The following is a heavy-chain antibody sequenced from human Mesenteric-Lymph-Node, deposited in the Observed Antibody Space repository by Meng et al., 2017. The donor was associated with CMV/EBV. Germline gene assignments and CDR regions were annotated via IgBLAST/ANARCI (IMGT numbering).Heavy chain of an antibody. CDR1: GFSCSDNY. J-gene: IGHJ4*02. CDR2: IYKGGGA. CDR3: ARPGAAAGTGGFFDY. V-gene: IGHV3-66*04. Sequence: SGFSCSDNYVSWVRQAPGKGLEWVSIIYKGGGASYGDSVKGRFTISRDNSQNTVFLHMNSLRAEDTAVYYCARPGAAAGTGGFFDYWGQGTLVTVSS. D-gene: IGHD6-13*01.